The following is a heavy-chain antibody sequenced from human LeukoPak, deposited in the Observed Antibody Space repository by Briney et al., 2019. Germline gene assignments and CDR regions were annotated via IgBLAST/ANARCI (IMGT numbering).Heavy chain of an antibody. V-gene: IGHV3-66*01. J-gene: IGHJ4*02. CDR2: IYSVGST. CDR3: ARDPQADY. CDR1: GXTFSSYA. Sequence: GGSLRLSCAASGXTFSSYAMTWVRQAPGKGLEWVSIIYSVGSTYYADSVKGRFTISRDNSKNTLSLQMNSLRAEDTAVYYCARDPQADYWGQGTLVTVSS.